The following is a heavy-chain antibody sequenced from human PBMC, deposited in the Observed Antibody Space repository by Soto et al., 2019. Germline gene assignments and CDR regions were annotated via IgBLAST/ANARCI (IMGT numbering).Heavy chain of an antibody. CDR1: GGTFSSYA. J-gene: IGHJ4*02. V-gene: IGHV1-69*05. CDR3: ARAKPFHYDSSGYGYFDY. D-gene: IGHD3-22*01. Sequence: SVKVSCKASGGTFSSYAISWVRQAPGQGLEWMGGIIPIFGSTSYAQKFQGRVTMTRDTSTSTVYMELSSLRSEDTAVYYCARAKPFHYDSSGYGYFDYWGQGTLVTVSS. CDR2: IIPIFGST.